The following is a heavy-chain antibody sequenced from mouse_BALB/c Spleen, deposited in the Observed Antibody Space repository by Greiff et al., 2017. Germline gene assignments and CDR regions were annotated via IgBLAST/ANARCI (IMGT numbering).Heavy chain of an antibody. CDR1: GYTFSSYW. V-gene: IGHV1-9*01. Sequence: VQLQQSGAELMKPGASVKISCKATGYTFSSYWIEWVKQRPGHGLEWIGEILPGSGSTNYNEKFKGKATFTADTSSNTAYMQLSSLTSEDSAVYYCARPYGSSHWYFDVWGAGTTVTVSS. CDR2: ILPGSGST. J-gene: IGHJ1*01. D-gene: IGHD1-1*01. CDR3: ARPYGSSHWYFDV.